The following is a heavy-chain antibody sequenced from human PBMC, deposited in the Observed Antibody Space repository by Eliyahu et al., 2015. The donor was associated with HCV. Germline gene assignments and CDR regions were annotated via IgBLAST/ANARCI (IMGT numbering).Heavy chain of an antibody. CDR3: TTWIPENCSGGSCPMDAFDI. CDR1: GFXFSNAW. CDR2: IKSKTDGGTT. D-gene: IGHD2-15*01. Sequence: EVQLVESGGGLVKPGGSLRLSCAASGFXFSNAWMNWVRQAPGKGLEWVGRIKSKTDGGTTDYAAPVKGRFTISRDDSKNTLYLQMNSLKTEDTAVYYCTTWIPENCSGGSCPMDAFDIWGQGTMVTVSS. V-gene: IGHV3-15*07. J-gene: IGHJ3*02.